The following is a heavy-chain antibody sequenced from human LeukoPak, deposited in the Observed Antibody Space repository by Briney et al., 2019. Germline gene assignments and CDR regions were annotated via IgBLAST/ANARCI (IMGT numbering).Heavy chain of an antibody. CDR2: AYYSGST. CDR3: AISYGGYVLDS. CDR1: GASVSNHY. Sequence: KSSETQSLTCSVSGASVSNHYCTWIRQPPGKRLEWIGYAYYSGSTNYNASLKSRVTISVDTSKNQFSLRLNSVTAADTAVYYCAISYGGYVLDSWGQGTLVIVSS. V-gene: IGHV4-59*02. D-gene: IGHD5-12*01. J-gene: IGHJ4*02.